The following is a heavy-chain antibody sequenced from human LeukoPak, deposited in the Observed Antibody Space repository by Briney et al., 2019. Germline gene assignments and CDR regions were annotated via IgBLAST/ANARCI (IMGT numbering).Heavy chain of an antibody. CDR3: ARGRSTENFDY. V-gene: IGHV1-2*02. D-gene: IGHD4-17*01. J-gene: IGHJ4*02. CDR2: INSNTGAT. CDR1: GYTFTGYY. Sequence: ASVKVSCKASGYTFTGYYIHWVRQAPGQGLEWMGWINSNTGATHYAHKFQGRVTMTRDTSISTAYMELSRLRSDDTAVYYCARGRSTENFDYWGQGTLVTVSS.